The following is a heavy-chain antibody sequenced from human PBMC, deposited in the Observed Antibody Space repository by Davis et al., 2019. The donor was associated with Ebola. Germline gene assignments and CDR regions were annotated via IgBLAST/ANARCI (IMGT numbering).Heavy chain of an antibody. CDR3: ARDSSGWYGYGMDV. D-gene: IGHD6-19*01. Sequence: ASVKVSCKASGYTFTAYYMHWVRQAPGQGLEWMGRINPNSGATNYAQKFQGRVTMTRDTSISTAYMELRRLRSDDTAVYYCARDSSGWYGYGMDVWGKGTTVTVSS. V-gene: IGHV1-2*06. J-gene: IGHJ6*04. CDR1: GYTFTAYY. CDR2: INPNSGAT.